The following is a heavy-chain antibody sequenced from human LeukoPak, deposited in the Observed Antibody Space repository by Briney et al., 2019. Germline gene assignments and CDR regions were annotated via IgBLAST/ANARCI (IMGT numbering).Heavy chain of an antibody. Sequence: PSETLSLTCSVSGGSISSSSYYWGWIRQSPGKGLEWIGSIYNSGSTYYNPSLKSRVTISIDTSKNQFSLKLSSVTAADTPVYYCAREYRSSWYLNWFDPWGQGTLVTVSS. V-gene: IGHV4-39*07. D-gene: IGHD6-13*01. CDR3: AREYRSSWYLNWFDP. CDR1: GGSISSSSYY. J-gene: IGHJ5*02. CDR2: IYNSGST.